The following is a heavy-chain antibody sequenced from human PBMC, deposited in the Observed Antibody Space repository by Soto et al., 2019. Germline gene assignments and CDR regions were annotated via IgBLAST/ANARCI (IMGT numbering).Heavy chain of an antibody. D-gene: IGHD1-26*01. CDR3: ARDAVGATHFDY. Sequence: QVQLQESGPGLVKPSETLSLTCTVDSISTYYWSWIRQPPGKGLEWIGYIYYMGRTNYNSSLKRRVTMSIDTSKNQFSLKLSSVTAADTAIYYCARDAVGATHFDYWGQGAPVTVSS. CDR1: SISTYY. J-gene: IGHJ4*02. CDR2: IYYMGRT. V-gene: IGHV4-59*01.